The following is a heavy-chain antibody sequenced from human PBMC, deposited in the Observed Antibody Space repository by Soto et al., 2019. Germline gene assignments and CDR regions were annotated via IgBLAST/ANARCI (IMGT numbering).Heavy chain of an antibody. Sequence: GGSLRLSCAASGFTFSSYAMSWVRQAPGKGLEWVSAISGSGGSTYYADSVKGRFTISRDNSKNTLYLQMNSLRAEDTAVYYCAKEIAARPGEEVYYYYGTDVWGQGTTVTVSS. CDR1: GFTFSSYA. CDR3: AKEIAARPGEEVYYYYGTDV. D-gene: IGHD6-6*01. J-gene: IGHJ6*02. CDR2: ISGSGGST. V-gene: IGHV3-23*01.